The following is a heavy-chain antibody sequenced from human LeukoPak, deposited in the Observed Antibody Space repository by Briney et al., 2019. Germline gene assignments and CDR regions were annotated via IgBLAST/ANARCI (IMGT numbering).Heavy chain of an antibody. D-gene: IGHD5-18*01. CDR3: ARGGYSYGSRWFDP. CDR2: VYTSGST. Sequence: SETMSLTCTVSGASISSYYWSWIRQPAGKVLEWIGRVYTSGSTHYIPSLKSRVTMSVDASKNQFSLKLSSVSAADTAVYYCARGGYSYGSRWFDPWGQGTLVTVSS. V-gene: IGHV4-4*07. J-gene: IGHJ5*02. CDR1: GASISSYY.